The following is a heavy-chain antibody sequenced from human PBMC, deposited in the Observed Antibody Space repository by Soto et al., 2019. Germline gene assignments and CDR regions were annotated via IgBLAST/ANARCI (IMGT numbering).Heavy chain of an antibody. CDR2: FNPNSGDT. CDR3: AREASAVISLDY. V-gene: IGHV1-2*02. J-gene: IGHJ4*02. Sequence: AASVKVSCKASGYTFTAYSMHCVRQAPGQGLEWVGWFNPNSGDTIYAQKFQGRVTLTRDTSIGTAYMELYSLTSDDTAVYYCAREASAVISLDYWGQGTLVTVS. CDR1: GYTFTAYS. D-gene: IGHD6-19*01.